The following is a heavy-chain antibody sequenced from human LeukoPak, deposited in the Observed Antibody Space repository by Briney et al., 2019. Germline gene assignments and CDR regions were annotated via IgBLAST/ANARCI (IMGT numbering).Heavy chain of an antibody. D-gene: IGHD3-22*01. Sequence: PSQTLSLTCTVSGGSISSGGYYWSWIRQHPGKGLEWIGYIYYSGSTYYNPSLKSRVTISVDTSKNQFSLKLSSVTAADTAVYYCARVGYYYDSSGPDDAFDIWGQGTMVTVSS. CDR1: GGSISSGGYY. CDR3: ARVGYYYDSSGPDDAFDI. J-gene: IGHJ3*02. CDR2: IYYSGST. V-gene: IGHV4-31*03.